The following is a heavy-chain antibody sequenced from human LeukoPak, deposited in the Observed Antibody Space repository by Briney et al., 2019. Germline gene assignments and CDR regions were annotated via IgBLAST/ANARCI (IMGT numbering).Heavy chain of an antibody. J-gene: IGHJ4*02. CDR2: IRYDGSNK. D-gene: IGHD6-6*01. CDR3: AKDKYSSSSADPFDY. V-gene: IGHV3-30*02. CDR1: GFTFSSYG. Sequence: GGSLRLSCAASGFTFSSYGMHWVRQAPGKGLEWVAFIRYDGSNKYYADSVKGRFTISRDNSKNTLYLQMNSLRAEDTAVYYCAKDKYSSSSADPFDYWGQGTLVTVSS.